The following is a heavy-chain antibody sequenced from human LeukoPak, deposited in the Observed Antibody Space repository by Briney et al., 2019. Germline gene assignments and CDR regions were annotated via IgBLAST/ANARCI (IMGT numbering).Heavy chain of an antibody. CDR1: GFTFSSYA. Sequence: GGSLRLSCAASGFTFSSYAMSWVRQAPGKGLEWVSSISHDATGTYYTDSVKGRFTISRDSSKSTLYLQMNSLRADDTAVYYCAKRDNTGWYSLDYWDQGTLVTVSS. CDR3: AKRDNTGWYSLDY. CDR2: ISHDATGT. J-gene: IGHJ4*02. D-gene: IGHD6-19*01. V-gene: IGHV3-23*01.